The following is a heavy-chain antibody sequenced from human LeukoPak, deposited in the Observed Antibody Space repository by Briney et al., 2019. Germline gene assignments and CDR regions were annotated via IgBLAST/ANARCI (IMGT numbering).Heavy chain of an antibody. V-gene: IGHV3-7*03. CDR1: GFTFTDYW. J-gene: IGHJ5*01. Sequence: PGGSLRLSCAASGFTFTDYWMSWVRQAPGKGLEWVANIKRDGSEKYYVDSVKGRFTISRDNAKNSLYLQMNSLRAEDTAVYYCAREKFDSWGQGTLVTVSP. CDR2: IKRDGSEK. CDR3: AREKFDS.